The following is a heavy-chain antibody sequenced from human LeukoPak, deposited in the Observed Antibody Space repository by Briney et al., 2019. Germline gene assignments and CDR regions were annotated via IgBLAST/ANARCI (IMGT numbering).Heavy chain of an antibody. D-gene: IGHD2-15*01. Sequence: PSETLSLTCTVSGGSISSSSYYWGWIRQPPGKGLEWIGCIYYSGSTYYNPSLKSRVTISVDTSKNQFSLKLSSVTAADTAVYYCARHQYCSGGSCYANYYYYGMDVWGQGTTVTVSS. V-gene: IGHV4-39*01. CDR1: GGSISSSSYY. CDR2: IYYSGST. CDR3: ARHQYCSGGSCYANYYYYGMDV. J-gene: IGHJ6*02.